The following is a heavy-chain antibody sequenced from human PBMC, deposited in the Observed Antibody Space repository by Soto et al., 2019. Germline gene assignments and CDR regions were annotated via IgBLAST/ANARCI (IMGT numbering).Heavy chain of an antibody. V-gene: IGHV1-2*02. CDR1: GYTFTGYY. Sequence: QVQLVQSGAEVKKPGASVKVSCKASGYTFTGYYMHWVRQAPGQGLEWMGWINPNSGGPNYAQKFQGRVTMTRETSIRAAYMELSRLRPDDTAVYYCARDVEPHSSSSFAFAIWGQGTMVTVSS. D-gene: IGHD6-6*01. CDR2: INPNSGGP. CDR3: ARDVEPHSSSSFAFAI. J-gene: IGHJ3*02.